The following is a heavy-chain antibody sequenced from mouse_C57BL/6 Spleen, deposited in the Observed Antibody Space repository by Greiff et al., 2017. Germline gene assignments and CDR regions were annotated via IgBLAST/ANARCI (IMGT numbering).Heavy chain of an antibody. CDR1: GYSFTDYN. V-gene: IGHV1-39*01. J-gene: IGHJ2*01. D-gene: IGHD1-1*01. CDR3: ARSLITSVLDY. Sequence: LVESGPELVKPGVSVKISCKASGYSFTDYNMNWVKQSNGKSLEWIVVINPNYGTTSYNQKFKDKATLTVDQSSSTAYMQLTSLTSDDSAVYYCARSLITSVLDYWGQGTTLTVSS. CDR2: INPNYGTT.